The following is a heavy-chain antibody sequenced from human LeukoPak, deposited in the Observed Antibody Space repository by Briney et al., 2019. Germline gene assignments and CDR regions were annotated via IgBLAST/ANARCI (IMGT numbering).Heavy chain of an antibody. CDR2: ISSSGSTI. Sequence: AGGSLRLSCAASGFTVSSNYMSWVRQAPGKGLEWVSYISSSGSTIYYADSVKGRFTISRDNAKNSLYLQMNSLRAEDTAVYYCARQDSGSYYIPLALDAFDIWGQGTMVTVSS. CDR3: ARQDSGSYYIPLALDAFDI. D-gene: IGHD3-10*01. J-gene: IGHJ3*02. V-gene: IGHV3-11*04. CDR1: GFTVSSNY.